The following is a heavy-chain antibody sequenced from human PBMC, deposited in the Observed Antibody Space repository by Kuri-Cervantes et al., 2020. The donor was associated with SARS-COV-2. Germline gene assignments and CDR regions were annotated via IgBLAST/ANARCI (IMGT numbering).Heavy chain of an antibody. Sequence: SVKVSCKASGGTFSRYALNWVRQAPGQGLEWMGGIIPIFATSNYAQKFQGRVTITADESTSTAYMELSSLRSEDTAVYYCARVHCISVSCFSAYPLDVWGQGTTVTVSS. CDR1: GGTFSRYA. V-gene: IGHV1-69*13. CDR2: IIPIFATS. D-gene: IGHD2-2*01. J-gene: IGHJ6*02. CDR3: ARVHCISVSCFSAYPLDV.